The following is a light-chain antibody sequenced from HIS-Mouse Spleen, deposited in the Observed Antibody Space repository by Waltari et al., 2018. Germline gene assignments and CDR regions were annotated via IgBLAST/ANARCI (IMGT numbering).Light chain of an antibody. CDR2: DVS. CDR3: CSYAGSYTGV. CDR1: SSDVCGYNY. Sequence: QSALTQPRSVSGSPGQAVTISCTCTSSDVCGYNYDSWYQQHPGKAPNLMIYDVSKRPSGVPDRFSGSKSGNTASLTISGLQAEDEADYYCCSYAGSYTGVFGTGTKVTVL. J-gene: IGLJ1*01. V-gene: IGLV2-11*01.